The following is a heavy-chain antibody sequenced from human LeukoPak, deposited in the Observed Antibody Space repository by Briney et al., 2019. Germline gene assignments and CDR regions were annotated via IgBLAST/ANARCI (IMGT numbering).Heavy chain of an antibody. Sequence: PSETLSLTCSVSGGSIFSNTFYWGWVRQPPGKGLEWTGTVYYTGSTYYNSSLKSRVTISVDPSKNHFSLKLSSVSAADTAVYYCARLPGGVAHTFPWGQGTLVTVSS. CDR3: ARLPGGVAHTFP. D-gene: IGHD2/OR15-2a*01. V-gene: IGHV4-39*02. CDR2: VYYTGST. J-gene: IGHJ5*02. CDR1: GGSIFSNTFY.